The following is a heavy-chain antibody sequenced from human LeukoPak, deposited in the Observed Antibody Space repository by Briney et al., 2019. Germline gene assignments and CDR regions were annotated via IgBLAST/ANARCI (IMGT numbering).Heavy chain of an antibody. V-gene: IGHV5-51*01. Sequence: GESLKISCKGSGYSFTSYWIGWVRQMPGKGLEWMGIIYPGDSDTRHSPSFQGQVTISADKSISTAYLQWSSLKASDTAMYYCARLGGYDFWSGYPNNWFDPWGQGTLVTVSS. CDR1: GYSFTSYW. CDR2: IYPGDSDT. CDR3: ARLGGYDFWSGYPNNWFDP. D-gene: IGHD3-3*01. J-gene: IGHJ5*02.